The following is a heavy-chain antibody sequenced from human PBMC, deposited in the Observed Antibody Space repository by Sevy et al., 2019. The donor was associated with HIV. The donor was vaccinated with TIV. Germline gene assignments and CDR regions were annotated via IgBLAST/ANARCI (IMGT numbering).Heavy chain of an antibody. CDR3: AKDLLPYGSGSYPLDY. J-gene: IGHJ4*02. D-gene: IGHD3-10*01. Sequence: GGSLRLSCAASGFRFEDYGMHWVRRAPEKGLEWVSGIGWNSGSVGYAVSVKGRFTISRDNAKNLLYLQMNSLTSEDTALYYCAKDLLPYGSGSYPLDYWGQGTVVTVSS. CDR1: GFRFEDYG. CDR2: IGWNSGSV. V-gene: IGHV3-9*01.